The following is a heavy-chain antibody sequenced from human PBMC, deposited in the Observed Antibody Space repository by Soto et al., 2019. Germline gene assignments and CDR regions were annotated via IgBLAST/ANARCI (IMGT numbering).Heavy chain of an antibody. V-gene: IGHV3-21*01. Sequence: PGGSLRLSCAASGFTFSSYSMNWVRQAPGKGLEWVSSISSSSSYIYYADSVKGRFTISSDNAKNSLYLQMNSLGAEDTAVYFCARGPLIIEGGWFDPWGQGTLVTVSS. CDR1: GFTFSSYS. CDR3: ARGPLIIEGGWFDP. J-gene: IGHJ5*02. D-gene: IGHD3-10*01. CDR2: ISSSSSYI.